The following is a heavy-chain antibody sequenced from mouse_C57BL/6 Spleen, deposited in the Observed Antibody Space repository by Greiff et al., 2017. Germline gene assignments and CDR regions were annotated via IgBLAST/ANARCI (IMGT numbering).Heavy chain of an antibody. D-gene: IGHD2-3*01. CDR3: ARAIYVGYYGYFDV. Sequence: QVQLQQSGAELVRPGASVKLSCKASGYTFTDYYINWVKQRPGQGLEWIARIYPGSGNTYYNEKFKGKATLTAEKSSSTAYMQLSRLTSEDSAVLVGARAIYVGYYGYFDVWGKGTTVTVSA. CDR1: GYTFTDYY. V-gene: IGHV1-76*01. J-gene: IGHJ1*03. CDR2: IYPGSGNT.